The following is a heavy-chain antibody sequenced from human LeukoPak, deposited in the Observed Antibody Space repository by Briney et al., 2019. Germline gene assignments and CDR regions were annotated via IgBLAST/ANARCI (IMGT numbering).Heavy chain of an antibody. CDR3: ARDVLTSGWYEFDY. J-gene: IGHJ4*02. V-gene: IGHV3-23*01. Sequence: GGSLRLSCAASGFTFSSYAMSWVRQAPGKGLEWVSGISGSGGSTFYSDSVKGRFTISRDNSKNTLYLQMNSLRVEDTALYYCARDVLTSGWYEFDYWGQGTLVTVSS. D-gene: IGHD6-19*01. CDR2: ISGSGGST. CDR1: GFTFSSYA.